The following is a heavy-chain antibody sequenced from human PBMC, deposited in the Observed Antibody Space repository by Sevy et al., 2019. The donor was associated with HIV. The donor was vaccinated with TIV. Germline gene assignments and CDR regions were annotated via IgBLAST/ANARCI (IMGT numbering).Heavy chain of an antibody. V-gene: IGHV1-2*06. J-gene: IGHJ3*02. CDR3: ASEIGYSGNDAGGDAFDI. D-gene: IGHD5-12*01. CDR2: INPNSGGT. Sequence: ASVKVSCKASGYTFTGYYMHWVRQAPGQGLEWMGRINPNSGGTNYAQKFQGRVTMTRDTSISTAYVELSRLRSDDTAVYYCASEIGYSGNDAGGDAFDIWGKGTMVPVSS. CDR1: GYTFTGYY.